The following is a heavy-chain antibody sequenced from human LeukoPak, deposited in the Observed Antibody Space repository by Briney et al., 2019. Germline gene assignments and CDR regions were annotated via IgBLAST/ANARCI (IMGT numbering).Heavy chain of an antibody. J-gene: IGHJ4*02. V-gene: IGHV3-23*01. CDR3: AKGKDLVDY. CDR1: GFTFSSYT. CDR2: ISGSGGST. Sequence: PGGSLRLSCAASGFTFSSYTMSWVRQDPGKGLEWVSAISGSGGSTYYADSVKGRFTISRDNSKNTPYLQMNSLRAEDTAVYYCAKGKDLVDYWGQGTLVTVPS. D-gene: IGHD2-15*01.